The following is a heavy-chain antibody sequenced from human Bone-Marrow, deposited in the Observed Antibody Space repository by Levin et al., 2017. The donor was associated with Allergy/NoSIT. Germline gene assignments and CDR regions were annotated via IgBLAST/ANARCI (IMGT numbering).Heavy chain of an antibody. D-gene: IGHD6-6*01. CDR1: GFTFSGSS. Sequence: GGSLRLSCAASGFTFSGSSMYWVRQASGKGLEWVGRIRNATKKYATAYAASVKGRFIVSRDDSKNTAYLQMNSLTTDDTAVYYCASSIAAADWGQGTLVTVSS. V-gene: IGHV3-73*01. J-gene: IGHJ4*02. CDR3: ASSIAAAD. CDR2: IRNATKKYAT.